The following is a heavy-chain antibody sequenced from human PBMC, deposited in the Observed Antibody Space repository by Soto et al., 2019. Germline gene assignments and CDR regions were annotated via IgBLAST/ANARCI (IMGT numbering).Heavy chain of an antibody. V-gene: IGHV3-30*18. CDR1: GFTFSSYG. J-gene: IGHJ4*02. CDR3: VKNDYGDY. Sequence: QVQLVESGGGVVQPGRSLRLSCAASGFTFSSYGMHWVRQAPGKGLEWVAVISYDGSNKYYADSVKVRVTISRDNSKNTLYLQMNSLRAEDTAVYYCVKNDYGDYWGQGTLVTVSS. CDR2: ISYDGSNK.